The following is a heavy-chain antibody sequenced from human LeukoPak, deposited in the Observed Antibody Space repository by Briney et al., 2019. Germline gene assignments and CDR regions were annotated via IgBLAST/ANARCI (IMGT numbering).Heavy chain of an antibody. J-gene: IGHJ4*02. V-gene: IGHV3-21*01. CDR3: ARDYSTVTTFFDY. Sequence: GGSLRLSCTASGFTFSSYSMNWVRQAPGKGLEWASSISSSSSYIYYADSVKGRFTISRDNAKNSLYLQMNSLRAEDTAVYYCARDYSTVTTFFDYWGQGTLVTVSS. D-gene: IGHD4-17*01. CDR2: ISSSSSYI. CDR1: GFTFSSYS.